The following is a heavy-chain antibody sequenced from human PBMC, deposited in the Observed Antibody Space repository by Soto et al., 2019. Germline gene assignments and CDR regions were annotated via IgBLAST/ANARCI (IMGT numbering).Heavy chain of an antibody. CDR1: GFTFSSYA. Sequence: HPGGSLRLSCAASGFTFSSYAMSWVRQAPGKGLEWVSAISGSGGSTYYADSVKGRFTISRDNSKNTLYLQMNSLRAEDTAVYYCAKSYYDFWSGEAQTFDYWGQGTLVTVSS. D-gene: IGHD3-3*01. V-gene: IGHV3-23*01. CDR3: AKSYYDFWSGEAQTFDY. CDR2: ISGSGGST. J-gene: IGHJ4*02.